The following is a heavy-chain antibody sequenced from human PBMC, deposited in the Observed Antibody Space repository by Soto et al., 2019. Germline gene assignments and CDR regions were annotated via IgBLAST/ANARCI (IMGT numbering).Heavy chain of an antibody. D-gene: IGHD6-13*01. CDR3: ARSGYGSSDFDH. J-gene: IGHJ4*01. V-gene: IGHV4-30-4*01. CDR1: GGSISSGDYY. Sequence: ASETLSLTCTVSGGSISSGDYYWSWIRQPPGKGLEWIGYIYYSGSTYYNPSLKSRVSISIDTSQNQFSLRLNSVTAADTAVYYCARSGYGSSDFDHWGQGTLVTVSS. CDR2: IYYSGST.